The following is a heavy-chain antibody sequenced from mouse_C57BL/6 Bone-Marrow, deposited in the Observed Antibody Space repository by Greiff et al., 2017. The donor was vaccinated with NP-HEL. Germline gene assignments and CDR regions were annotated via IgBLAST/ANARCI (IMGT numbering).Heavy chain of an antibody. CDR3: ARKELGQYYFDY. J-gene: IGHJ2*01. CDR2: ISNGGGST. CDR1: GFTFSDYY. Sequence: DVKLVESGGGLVQPGGSLKLSCAASGFTFSDYYMYWVRQTPEKRLEWVAYISNGGGSTYYPDTVKGRFTISRDNAKNTLYLKMSRLKSEDTAMYYCARKELGQYYFDYWGQGTTLTVSS. D-gene: IGHD4-1*01. V-gene: IGHV5-12*01.